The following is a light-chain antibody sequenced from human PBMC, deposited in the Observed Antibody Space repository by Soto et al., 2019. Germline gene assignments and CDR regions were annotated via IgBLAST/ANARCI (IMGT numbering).Light chain of an antibody. CDR3: QQYDNLPLT. J-gene: IGKJ4*01. Sequence: DIQMTQSPSSLSAYVGDRVTITCEASQGISNYLNWYQQKPGKAPKLLIYDASNLETGVPSRFSGSGSGTDFTFTISSLQPEDIATYYCQQYDNLPLTFGGGTKVDI. CDR2: DAS. CDR1: QGISNY. V-gene: IGKV1-33*01.